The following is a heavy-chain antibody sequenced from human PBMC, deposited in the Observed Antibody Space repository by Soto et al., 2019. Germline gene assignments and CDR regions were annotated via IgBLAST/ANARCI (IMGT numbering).Heavy chain of an antibody. Sequence: EVPLLESGGGLVQPGGSLRLSCAASGFTFSSYAMSWVRQAPGKGLEWVSAISGSGGSTYYADSVKGRFTISRDNSTNTLYLQMNSLRAEDTAVYYCACSEGMADFDYWGQGTLVTVSS. CDR2: ISGSGGST. J-gene: IGHJ4*02. D-gene: IGHD1-20*01. V-gene: IGHV3-23*01. CDR3: ACSEGMADFDY. CDR1: GFTFSSYA.